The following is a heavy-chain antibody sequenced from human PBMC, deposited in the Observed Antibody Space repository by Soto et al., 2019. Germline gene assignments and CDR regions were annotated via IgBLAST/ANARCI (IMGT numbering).Heavy chain of an antibody. D-gene: IGHD6-13*01. CDR3: ARVPGIAAAGTTAFDF. V-gene: IGHV4-34*01. CDR1: GGSFSGYY. Sequence: SETLSLTCAVYGGSFSGYYWSWIRQPPGKGLEWIGEINHSGSTNYNPSLKSRVTISVDTSKNQFSLKLSSVTAADTAVYYCARVPGIAAAGTTAFDFWGQGTLVTVSS. CDR2: INHSGST. J-gene: IGHJ4*02.